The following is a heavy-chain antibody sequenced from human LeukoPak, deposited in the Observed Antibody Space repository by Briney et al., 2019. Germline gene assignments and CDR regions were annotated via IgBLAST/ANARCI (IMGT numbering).Heavy chain of an antibody. CDR3: ARGTASLGYFDY. J-gene: IGHJ4*02. V-gene: IGHV4-34*01. CDR2: INHSGST. Sequence: SETLSLTCAVYGGSFSGYYWSWIRQPPGKGLEWIGEINHSGSTNYNPSLKSRVTISVDTSKNQFSLKLSSVTAADTAVYYCARGTASLGYFDYWGQGTLVTVSS. CDR1: GGSFSGYY. D-gene: IGHD1-26*01.